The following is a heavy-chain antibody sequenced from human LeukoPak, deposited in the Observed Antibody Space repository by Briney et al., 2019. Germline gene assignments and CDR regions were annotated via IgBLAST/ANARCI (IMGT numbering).Heavy chain of an antibody. D-gene: IGHD2-8*01. CDR2: ISGSGGST. CDR3: AKVPRVSGYYFHY. J-gene: IGHJ4*02. CDR1: GFTFSSYA. V-gene: IGHV3-23*01. Sequence: GGSLRLSCAASGFTFSSYAMSWVRQAPGKGLEWVSSISGSGGSTYYADSVKGRFTISRDNSKNTLYLQMNSLRAEDTAVYYCAKVPRVSGYYFHYWGQGTLVTVSS.